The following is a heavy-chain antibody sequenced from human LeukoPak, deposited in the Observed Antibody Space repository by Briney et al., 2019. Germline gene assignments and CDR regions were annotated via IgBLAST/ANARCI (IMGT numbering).Heavy chain of an antibody. D-gene: IGHD6-13*01. CDR2: ISYDGSNK. CDR1: GFTFSSYG. Sequence: GGSLRLSCAASGFTFSSYGMHWVRQAPGKGLEWVAVISYDGSNKYYADSVKGRFTISRDNSKNTLYLQMNSLRAEDTAVYYCAKGKQQLDYWGQGTLVTVSS. J-gene: IGHJ4*02. V-gene: IGHV3-30*18. CDR3: AKGKQQLDY.